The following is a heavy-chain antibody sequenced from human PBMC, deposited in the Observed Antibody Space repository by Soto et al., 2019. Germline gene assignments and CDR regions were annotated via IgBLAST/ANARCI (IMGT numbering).Heavy chain of an antibody. V-gene: IGHV3-66*01. D-gene: IGHD6-19*01. CDR3: ARDPPYSSGFLDY. J-gene: IGHJ4*02. Sequence: EVQLVESGGGLVQPGGSLRLSCAASGFTVSSNYMSWVRQAPGKGLEWVSVIYSGGSTYYAESVKGRFTISRDNSKNTLYLQMNSLRAEDTAVYYCARDPPYSSGFLDYWGQGTLVAVSS. CDR2: IYSGGST. CDR1: GFTVSSNY.